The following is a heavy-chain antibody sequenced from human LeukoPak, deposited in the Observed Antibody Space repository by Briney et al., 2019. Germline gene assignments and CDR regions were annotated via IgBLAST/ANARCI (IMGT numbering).Heavy chain of an antibody. CDR1: GFTFTSFG. CDR3: AKGSRGYSYGDFDY. V-gene: IGHV3-23*01. J-gene: IGHJ4*02. Sequence: GGSLRLSCAASGFTFTSFGMQWVRQTPGKGLEWVSAISGSGGSTYYADSVKGRFTISRDNSKNTLYLQMNSLRAEDTAVYYCAKGSRGYSYGDFDYWGQGTLVTVSS. CDR2: ISGSGGST. D-gene: IGHD5-18*01.